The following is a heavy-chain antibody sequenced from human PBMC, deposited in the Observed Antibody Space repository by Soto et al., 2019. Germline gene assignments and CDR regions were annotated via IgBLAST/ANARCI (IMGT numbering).Heavy chain of an antibody. Sequence: PDSFYPTCAVSGYSSSNGYYWGWIRQPPGKGLEWIGSIYHSGNTYYNPSLKSRLTLSIDTSKNQFSLKLRSVTAADTAMYYCARVKLAGRGSFHDWGQGTLVTVSS. V-gene: IGHV4-38-2*01. D-gene: IGHD3-3*02. CDR2: IYHSGNT. J-gene: IGHJ4*02. CDR3: ARVKLAGRGSFHD. CDR1: GYSSSNGYY.